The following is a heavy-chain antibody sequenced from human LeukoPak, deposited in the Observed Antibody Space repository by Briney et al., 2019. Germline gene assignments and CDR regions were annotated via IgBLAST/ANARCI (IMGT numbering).Heavy chain of an antibody. CDR1: GGSFSGYY. J-gene: IGHJ4*02. CDR2: INHGGST. CDR3: ATFDYYDSSGTLLGY. V-gene: IGHV4-34*01. D-gene: IGHD3-22*01. Sequence: SETLSLTCAVYGGSFSGYYWSWIRQPPGKGLEWIGEINHGGSTNYNPSLKSRVTISVDTSKNQFSLKLSSVTAADTAVYYCATFDYYDSSGTLLGYWGQGTLVTVSS.